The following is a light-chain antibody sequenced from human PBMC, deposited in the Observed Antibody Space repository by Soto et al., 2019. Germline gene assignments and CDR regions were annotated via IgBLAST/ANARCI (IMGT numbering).Light chain of an antibody. Sequence: QSALTQPASVSGSPGQSITISCTGTSTDVGGYNYVSWYQQHPGKAPKLMIYEVSNRPSGVSSRFSGSKSGNTASLTISGLQAEDEADYYCSSYTSGTTPVFGGGTKLTVL. CDR3: SSYTSGTTPV. CDR2: EVS. J-gene: IGLJ2*01. CDR1: STDVGGYNY. V-gene: IGLV2-14*01.